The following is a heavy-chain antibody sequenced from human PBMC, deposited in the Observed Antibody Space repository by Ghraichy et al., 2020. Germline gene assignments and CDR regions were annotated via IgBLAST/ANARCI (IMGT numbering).Heavy chain of an antibody. CDR3: ARDNDYDFWRAYLGDAFDI. J-gene: IGHJ3*02. D-gene: IGHD3-3*01. CDR2: ISSSSSTI. V-gene: IGHV3-48*02. CDR1: GFTFSSYS. Sequence: GGSLRLSCAASGFTFSSYSMNWVRQAPGKGLEWVSYISSSSSTIYYADSVKGRFTISRDNAKNSLYLQMNSLRDEDTAVYYCARDNDYDFWRAYLGDAFDIWGQGTMVTVSS.